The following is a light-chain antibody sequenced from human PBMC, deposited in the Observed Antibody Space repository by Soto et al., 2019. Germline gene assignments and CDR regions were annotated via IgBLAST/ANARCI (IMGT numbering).Light chain of an antibody. CDR1: QGIRTE. CDR3: LQDYDYPRM. J-gene: IGKJ1*01. Sequence: ATPMTQSPSSLSATVGDGVTIACRASQGIRTELGWYQQKAGEAPKLLIYAASTLQSGVPPRFSGSGSGTDFTLTISSLQPEDFATYYCLQDYDYPRMFGQGTKVEMK. CDR2: AAS. V-gene: IGKV1-6*01.